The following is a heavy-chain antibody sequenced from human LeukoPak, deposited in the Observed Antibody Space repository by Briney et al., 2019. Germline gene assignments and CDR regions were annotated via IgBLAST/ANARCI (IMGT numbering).Heavy chain of an antibody. CDR2: IYYSGST. D-gene: IGHD6-13*01. CDR3: ARRIATDGSKFFDY. J-gene: IGHJ4*02. CDR1: GGSISSSGFY. V-gene: IGHV4-39*01. Sequence: PSETLSLTCTVSGGSISSSGFYWGWIRQPPGKGLEWIATIYYSGSTYYNPSLKSRVTISVDTSKNQFSLNLSSVTAADTAVYYCARRIATDGSKFFDYWGQGTLVTVSS.